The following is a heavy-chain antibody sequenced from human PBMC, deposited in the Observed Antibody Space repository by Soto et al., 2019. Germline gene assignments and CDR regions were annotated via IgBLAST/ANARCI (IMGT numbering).Heavy chain of an antibody. J-gene: IGHJ4*02. CDR3: AKEVRIQLWLFDY. Sequence: QVQLVESGGGVVQPGRSLRLSCAASGFTFSSYGTHWVRQAPGKGLEWVAVISYDGSNKYYADSVKGRFTISRDNSKNTLYLQMNSLRAEDTAVYYCAKEVRIQLWLFDYWGQGTLVTVSS. CDR2: ISYDGSNK. V-gene: IGHV3-30*18. CDR1: GFTFSSYG. D-gene: IGHD5-18*01.